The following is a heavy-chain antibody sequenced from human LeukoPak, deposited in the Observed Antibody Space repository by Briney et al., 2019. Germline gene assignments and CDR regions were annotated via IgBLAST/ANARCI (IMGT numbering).Heavy chain of an antibody. J-gene: IGHJ4*02. CDR2: VNPRTGGT. Sequence: GASVKVSCKASGYTFINYYIHWVRQAPRQGLEWMGLVNPRTGGTAYAQNLRGGVTMTTDTSTSTVYMEVSSLRSEDTAVCYCAREYHGGYFDYWGQGTLVTVSS. CDR1: GYTFINYY. V-gene: IGHV1-46*04. CDR3: AREYHGGYFDY.